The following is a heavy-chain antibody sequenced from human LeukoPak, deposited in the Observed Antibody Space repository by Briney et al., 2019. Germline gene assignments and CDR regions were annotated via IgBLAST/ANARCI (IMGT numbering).Heavy chain of an antibody. Sequence: SETLSLTCAVYGGSFSGYCWSWIRQPPGKGLEWIGEINHSGSTNYNPSLKSRVTISVDTSKNQFSLKLSSVTAADTAVYYCASVVVTAGSSWFDPWGQGTLVTVSS. CDR1: GGSFSGYC. D-gene: IGHD2-21*02. CDR3: ASVVVTAGSSWFDP. CDR2: INHSGST. V-gene: IGHV4-34*01. J-gene: IGHJ5*02.